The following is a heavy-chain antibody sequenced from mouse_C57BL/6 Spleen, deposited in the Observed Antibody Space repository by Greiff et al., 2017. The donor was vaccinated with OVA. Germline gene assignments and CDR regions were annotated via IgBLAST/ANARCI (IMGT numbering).Heavy chain of an antibody. CDR1: GYTFTRYW. J-gene: IGHJ2*01. CDR2: IAPSASYT. D-gene: IGHD1-1*01. CDR3: ARGGVYYGLDY. V-gene: IGHV1-50*01. Sequence: QVQLQQPVAELVNPGASVKLSCKASGYTFTRYWMQWVKQRPGQGIECIGEIAPSASYTTYNLKFKGKATLTVDTSSSTAYMQLSSLTSEDSAVYYCARGGVYYGLDYWGKGTTLTVSS.